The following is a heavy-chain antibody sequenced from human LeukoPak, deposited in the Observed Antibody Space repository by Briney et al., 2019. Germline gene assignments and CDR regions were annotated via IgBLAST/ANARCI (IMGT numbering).Heavy chain of an antibody. Sequence: SETLSLTCTVSGGSISSYYWSWIRQPPGKGLEWIGYIYYSGSTNYNPSLKSRVTISVDTSKNQFSLKLSSVTAADTAVYYCARGGYSRGTFDYWGQGTLVTVSS. CDR3: ARGGYSRGTFDY. J-gene: IGHJ4*02. CDR1: GGSISSYY. D-gene: IGHD5-12*01. V-gene: IGHV4-59*01. CDR2: IYYSGST.